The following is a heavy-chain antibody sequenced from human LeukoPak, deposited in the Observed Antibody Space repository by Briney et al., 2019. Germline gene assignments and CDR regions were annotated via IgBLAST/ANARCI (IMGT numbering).Heavy chain of an antibody. CDR1: GASISSSY. Sequence: SETLSLTCTVSGASISSSYWSWIPHPPGKGLEWIGYIYYSGTTKYNPSLRSRVTISIDTSKNQFSLKVNSVTAADTAVYYCARGQPQRYNSDWYVNWFDPWGQGTLVSVSS. J-gene: IGHJ5*02. V-gene: IGHV4-59*01. CDR3: ARGQPQRYNSDWYVNWFDP. D-gene: IGHD6-19*01. CDR2: IYYSGTT.